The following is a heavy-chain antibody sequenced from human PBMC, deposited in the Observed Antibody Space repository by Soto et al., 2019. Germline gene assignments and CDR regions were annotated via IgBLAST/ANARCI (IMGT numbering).Heavy chain of an antibody. CDR3: ARVGPTGWVY. V-gene: IGHV3-74*01. D-gene: IGHD4-17*01. Sequence: GGSLRLSCAASGFTFSSSWMHWVRRAPGKGLVWVSRINSDGSITTYADSVKGRFTISRDNAKNTVSLQMNSLRTEDTAVYYCARVGPTGWVYRGQGTLVTVSS. CDR1: GFTFSSSW. J-gene: IGHJ4*02. CDR2: INSDGSIT.